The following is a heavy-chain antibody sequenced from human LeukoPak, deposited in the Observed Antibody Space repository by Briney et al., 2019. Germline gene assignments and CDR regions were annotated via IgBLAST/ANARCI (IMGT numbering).Heavy chain of an antibody. J-gene: IGHJ4*02. CDR3: ARDLAGFGGYSYGMVDY. Sequence: SQTLSLTCAISGDSVSSNSATWNWIRQSPSRGLEWLGRTYYRSNWYNDYAESVKGRITIHPDTSKNQISLQLNSVTPEDTAVYYCARDLAGFGGYSYGMVDYWGQGTLVTVSS. V-gene: IGHV6-1*01. CDR2: TYYRSNWYN. D-gene: IGHD5-18*01. CDR1: GDSVSSNSAT.